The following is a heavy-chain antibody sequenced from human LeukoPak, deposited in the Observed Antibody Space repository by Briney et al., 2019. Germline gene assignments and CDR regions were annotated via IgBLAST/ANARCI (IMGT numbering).Heavy chain of an antibody. J-gene: IGHJ6*03. D-gene: IGHD5-18*01. CDR2: MNPNSGNT. V-gene: IGHV1-8*01. CDR3: ARGQLWSPYYYYYMDV. CDR1: GYTFTSYD. Sequence: GASVKVSCKASGYTFTSYDINWLRQATGQGLEWMGWMNPNSGNTGYAQKFQGRVTMTRNTSISTAYMELSSLRSEDTAVYYCARGQLWSPYYYYYMDVWGKGTTVTVSS.